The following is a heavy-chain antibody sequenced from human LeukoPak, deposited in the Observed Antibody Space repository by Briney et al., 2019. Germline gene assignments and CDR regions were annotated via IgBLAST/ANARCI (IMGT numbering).Heavy chain of an antibody. J-gene: IGHJ6*02. V-gene: IGHV3-23*01. CDR2: ISGSGGST. Sequence: GGSLRLSCAASGFTFSSYAMSWVRQAPGKGLEWVSAISGSGGSTYYADSVKGRFTISRDNSKNTLYLQMNSLRAEDTAVYYCAKDNQWLVLSLGDVWGQGTTVTVSS. D-gene: IGHD6-19*01. CDR3: AKDNQWLVLSLGDV. CDR1: GFTFSSYA.